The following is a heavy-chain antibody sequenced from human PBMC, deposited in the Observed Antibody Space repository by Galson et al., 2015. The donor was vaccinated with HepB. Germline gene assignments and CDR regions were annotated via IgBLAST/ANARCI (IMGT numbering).Heavy chain of an antibody. J-gene: IGHJ3*02. V-gene: IGHV3-9*01. CDR1: RFTLDDYA. Sequence: SLRLSCASSRFTLDDYAMHWGRQAPETGLEWVAGISWNSGSINYADSVKGRFTIARDNAKNSLYLQMNSLSAEDTALYYCAKDIGGRGRWYNGDAFDIWGQGTMVTVSS. CDR2: ISWNSGSI. D-gene: IGHD1-26*01. CDR3: AKDIGGRGRWYNGDAFDI.